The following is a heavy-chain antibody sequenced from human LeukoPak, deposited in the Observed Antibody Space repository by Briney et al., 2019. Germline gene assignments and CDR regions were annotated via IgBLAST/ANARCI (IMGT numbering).Heavy chain of an antibody. D-gene: IGHD3-22*01. J-gene: IGHJ3*02. CDR3: AREAGYYDSSGYYYGRLYAFDI. Sequence: GASVKVSCKASGYTFTSYYMHWVRQAPGQGLEWIGIINPSGGSTSYAQKFQGRVTMTRDMSTSTVYMELSSLRSEDTAVYYCAREAGYYDSSGYYYGRLYAFDIWGQGTMVTVSP. CDR1: GYTFTSYY. CDR2: INPSGGST. V-gene: IGHV1-46*01.